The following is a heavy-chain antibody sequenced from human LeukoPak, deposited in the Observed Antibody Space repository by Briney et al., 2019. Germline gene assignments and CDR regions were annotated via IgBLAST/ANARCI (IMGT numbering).Heavy chain of an antibody. CDR1: GYTFTGYY. D-gene: IGHD2-15*01. CDR3: ARDVGDYGDY. CDR2: INPNSGVT. J-gene: IGHJ4*02. V-gene: IGHV1-2*02. Sequence: GASVKVSCKASGYTFTGYYMHWVRQAPGQGLEWMGWINPNSGVTNYAQKFQGRVTMTRDTSISTAYMELSSLRADDTAVYSCARDVGDYGDYWGQRTLVTVST.